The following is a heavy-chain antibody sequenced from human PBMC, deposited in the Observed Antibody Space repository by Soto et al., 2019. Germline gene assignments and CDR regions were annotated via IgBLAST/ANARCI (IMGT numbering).Heavy chain of an antibody. J-gene: IGHJ4*02. CDR3: KKYFNYRLTTVTAFDY. CDR2: ILHDGSKE. V-gene: IGHV3-30*03. D-gene: IGHD4-4*01. Sequence: QVQLVESGGGVVQPGRSLRLSCEVSGFTFSDYAIHWVRQAPGKGLEWVALILHDGSKEYYADSVKGRFTNSRDNYKNTLHLQMNSLRGEDTAVYYCKKYFNYRLTTVTAFDYWCPVTLVTVSS. CDR1: GFTFSDYA.